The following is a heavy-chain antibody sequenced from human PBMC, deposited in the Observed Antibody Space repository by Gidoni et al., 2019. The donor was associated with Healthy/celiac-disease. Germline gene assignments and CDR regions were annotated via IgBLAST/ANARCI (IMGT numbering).Heavy chain of an antibody. D-gene: IGHD3-10*01. CDR1: GFTFSSYW. CDR2: INSDGSST. Sequence: EVQLVESGGGLVQPGGSLRLSCAASGFTFSSYWMHWVRQAPGKGLVWVSRINSDGSSTSYADSVKGRFTISRDNAKNTLYLQMNSLRAEDTAVYYCARDLQYYYGSGRIYYYYGMDVWGQGTTVTVSS. CDR3: ARDLQYYYGSGRIYYYYGMDV. V-gene: IGHV3-74*01. J-gene: IGHJ6*02.